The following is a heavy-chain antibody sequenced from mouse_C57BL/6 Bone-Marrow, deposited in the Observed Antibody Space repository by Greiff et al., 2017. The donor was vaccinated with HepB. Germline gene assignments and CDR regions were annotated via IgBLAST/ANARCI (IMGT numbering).Heavy chain of an antibody. CDR3: ASEGWYFDV. J-gene: IGHJ1*03. Sequence: EVKLQESGPVLVKPGASVKMSCKASGYTFTDYYMNWVKQSHGKSLEWIGVINPYNGGTSYNQKFKGKATLTVDKSSSTAYMELNSLTSEDSAVYYCASEGWYFDVWGTGTTVTVSS. V-gene: IGHV1-19*01. CDR1: GYTFTDYY. CDR2: INPYNGGT.